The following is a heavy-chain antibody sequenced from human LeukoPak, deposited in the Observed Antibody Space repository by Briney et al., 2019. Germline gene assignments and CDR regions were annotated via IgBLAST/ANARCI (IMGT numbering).Heavy chain of an antibody. Sequence: TLSLTCAVSGGSISSGGYSWSWIRQPPEKGLEWIGYIYHSGSTYYNPSLKSRVTISVDTSKNQFSLKLSSVTAADTAVYYCARRGRTAAGTRGAFDIWGQGTMVTVSS. CDR2: IYHSGST. CDR3: ARRGRTAAGTRGAFDI. V-gene: IGHV4-30-2*01. J-gene: IGHJ3*02. D-gene: IGHD6-13*01. CDR1: GGSISSGGYS.